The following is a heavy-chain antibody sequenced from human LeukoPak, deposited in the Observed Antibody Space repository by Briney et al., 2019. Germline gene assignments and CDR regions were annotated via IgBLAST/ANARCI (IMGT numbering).Heavy chain of an antibody. V-gene: IGHV4-39*07. CDR1: GGSISSSSYY. J-gene: IGHJ3*02. Sequence: SETLSLTCTVSGGSISSSSYYWGWIRQPPGKGLEWIGSIYYSGSTYYNPSLKSRVTISVDTSKNQLSLKLSSVTAADTAVYYCARADRIAARPVYAFDIWGQGTMVTVSS. CDR3: ARADRIAARPVYAFDI. D-gene: IGHD6-6*01. CDR2: IYYSGST.